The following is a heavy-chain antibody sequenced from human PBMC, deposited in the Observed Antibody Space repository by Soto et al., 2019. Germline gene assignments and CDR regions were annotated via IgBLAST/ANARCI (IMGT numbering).Heavy chain of an antibody. CDR1: GLSFSDYY. D-gene: IGHD6-6*01. CDR2: ITSSSSTI. J-gene: IGHJ4*02. V-gene: IGHV3-11*01. Sequence: QVELVESGGGLVKPGGSLRLSCAASGLSFSDYYMSWIRQAPGKGLEWIAYITSSSSTIYYADSVKGRFTISRNDAKNSLDLRLASLRAEDTAVYYCATVFSSSNCTYWGQGALVTVSS. CDR3: ATVFSSSNCTY.